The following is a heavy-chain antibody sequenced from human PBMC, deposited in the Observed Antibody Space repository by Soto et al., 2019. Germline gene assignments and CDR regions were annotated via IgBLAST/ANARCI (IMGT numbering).Heavy chain of an antibody. CDR1: ENTFSKYL. D-gene: IGHD2-15*01. V-gene: IGHV1-3*01. Sequence: GASVKVSCKASENTFSKYLVLWVRQVHGQGLEWMGWHNGYNGQTEYSQKFQDRVTITREASAKTAYLELRSLKSEDTAVYYCGGPQGCARRGTWGQRTLFGVSS. J-gene: IGHJ5*02. CDR2: HNGYNGQT. CDR3: GGPQGCARRGT.